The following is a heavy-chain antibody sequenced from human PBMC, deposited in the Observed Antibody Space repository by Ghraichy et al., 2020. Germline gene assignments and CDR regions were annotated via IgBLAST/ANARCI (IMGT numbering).Heavy chain of an antibody. CDR2: IYYSGST. D-gene: IGHD1-7*01. CDR3: ARPRGGPGTPDAFDI. CDR1: GGSISSSSYY. Sequence: SETLSLTCTVSGGSISSSSYYWGWIRQPPGKGLEWIGSIYYSGSTYYNPSLKSRVTISVDTSKNQFSLKLSSVTAADTAVYYCARPRGGPGTPDAFDIWGQGTMVTVSS. J-gene: IGHJ3*02. V-gene: IGHV4-39*01.